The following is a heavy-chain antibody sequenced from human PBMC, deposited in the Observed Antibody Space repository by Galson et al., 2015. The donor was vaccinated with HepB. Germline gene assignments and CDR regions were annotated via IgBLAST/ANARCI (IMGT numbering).Heavy chain of an antibody. CDR2: IIPLVGIV. V-gene: IGHV1-69*02. D-gene: IGHD3-10*01. CDR3: AKSGSGSNYYGLDV. CDR1: GGTFSRYT. J-gene: IGHJ6*02. Sequence: SVKVSCKASGGTFSRYTITWVRQAPGQGLEWMGRIIPLVGIVSHAQKFQGRVTITADKSTTTAYMELSSLTSEDTAVYYCAKSGSGSNYYGLDVWGQGTTVTVSS.